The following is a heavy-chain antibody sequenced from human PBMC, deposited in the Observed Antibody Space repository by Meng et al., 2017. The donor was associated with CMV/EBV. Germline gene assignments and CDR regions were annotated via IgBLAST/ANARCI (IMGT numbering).Heavy chain of an antibody. CDR2: ISYDGSNK. CDR1: GFTFSGYA. Sequence: GESLKISCAASGFTFSGYALHWVRQASGKGLEWVAVISYDGSNKYCADSVKGRFTISRDNSKNTLYLQMNSLRAEDTAVYYCARDPIGFWSGYYKGGFFDYWGQGTPVTVSS. CDR3: ARDPIGFWSGYYKGGFFDY. V-gene: IGHV3-30*04. J-gene: IGHJ4*02. D-gene: IGHD3-3*01.